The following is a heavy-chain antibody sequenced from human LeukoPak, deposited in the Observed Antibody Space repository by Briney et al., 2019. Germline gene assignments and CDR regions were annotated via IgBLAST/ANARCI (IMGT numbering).Heavy chain of an antibody. CDR1: GFTVGNNY. CDR2: IFSHGET. D-gene: IGHD2-8*01. V-gene: IGHV3-66*01. CDR3: ARDPPAVSINTYA. Sequence: PGGSLRLSCAASGFTVGNNYMNWVRQAPGKDLGGVSLIFSHGETSYADSVKGRFTISRDNSKNTLYLQMNGLRVEDTAVYYCARDPPAVSINTYAWGQGTLVTVSS. J-gene: IGHJ4*02.